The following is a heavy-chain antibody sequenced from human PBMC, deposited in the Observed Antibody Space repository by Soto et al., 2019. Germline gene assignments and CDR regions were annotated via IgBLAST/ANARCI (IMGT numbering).Heavy chain of an antibody. Sequence: ASVKVSCKASGYTFTSYGISWVRQAPGQGLEWMGWISAYNGNTNYAQKLQGRVTMTTDTSTSTAYMELRSLRSDDTAVYYCARGIRYYDILTGYYPWGQGTLVTVSS. V-gene: IGHV1-18*01. J-gene: IGHJ4*02. CDR1: GYTFTSYG. CDR2: ISAYNGNT. CDR3: ARGIRYYDILTGYYP. D-gene: IGHD3-9*01.